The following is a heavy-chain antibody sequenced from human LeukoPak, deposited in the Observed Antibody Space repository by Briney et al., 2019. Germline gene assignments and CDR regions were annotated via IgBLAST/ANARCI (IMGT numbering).Heavy chain of an antibody. D-gene: IGHD3-22*01. CDR3: ARGDSSGYRTLDY. CDR2: INSDGSST. CDR1: GFTFSSYW. J-gene: IGHJ4*02. Sequence: GGSLRLSCAASGFTFSSYWMHWVRQAPGKGLVWVSRINSDGSSTSYADSVKGRFTISRDNSKNTLYLQMNSLRAEDTAVYYCARGDSSGYRTLDYWGQGTLVTASS. V-gene: IGHV3-74*01.